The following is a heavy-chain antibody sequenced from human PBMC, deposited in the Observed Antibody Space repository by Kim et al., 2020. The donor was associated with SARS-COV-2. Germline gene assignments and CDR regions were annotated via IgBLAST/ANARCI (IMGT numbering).Heavy chain of an antibody. J-gene: IGHJ4*02. Sequence: GGSLRLSCAASGFTFSSYGMHWVRQAPGKGLEWVAVISYDGSNKYYADSVKGRFTISRDNSKNTLYLQMNSLRAEDTAVYYCARDLYTAMVTAFDYWGQGTLVTVSS. CDR3: ARDLYTAMVTAFDY. CDR1: GFTFSSYG. V-gene: IGHV3-33*05. D-gene: IGHD5-18*01. CDR2: ISYDGSNK.